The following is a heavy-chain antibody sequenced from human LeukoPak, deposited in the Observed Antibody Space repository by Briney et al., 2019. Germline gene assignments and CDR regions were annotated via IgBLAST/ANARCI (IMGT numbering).Heavy chain of an antibody. V-gene: IGHV3-48*03. Sequence: RAGGSLRLSCAASGFTFSSYEMNWVRQAPGKGLEWVSYISSSGSTIYYADSVKGRFTISRDNAKNSLYLQMNSLRAEDTAVYYCAKDTPDRVAVGPDDYYFDYWGQGTLVTVSS. CDR3: AKDTPDRVAVGPDDYYFDY. J-gene: IGHJ4*02. CDR1: GFTFSSYE. CDR2: ISSSGSTI. D-gene: IGHD6-19*01.